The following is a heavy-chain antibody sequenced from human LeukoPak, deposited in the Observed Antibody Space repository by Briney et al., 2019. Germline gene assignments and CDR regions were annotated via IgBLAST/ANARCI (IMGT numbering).Heavy chain of an antibody. CDR3: ARRYCSGGSCYGSAFDI. CDR2: IYSGGST. Sequence: GGSLRLSCAASGFTFSSYAMSWVRQAPGKGLEWVSVIYSGGSTYYADSVKGRFTTSRDNSKNTLYLQMNSLRAEDTAVYYCARRYCSGGSCYGSAFDIWGQGTMVTVSS. J-gene: IGHJ3*02. D-gene: IGHD2-15*01. V-gene: IGHV3-53*01. CDR1: GFTFSSYA.